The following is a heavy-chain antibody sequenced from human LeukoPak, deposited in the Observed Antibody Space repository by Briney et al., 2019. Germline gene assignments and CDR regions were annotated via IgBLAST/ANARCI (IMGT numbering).Heavy chain of an antibody. CDR1: GYTFTSYA. CDR3: AREYSSPVPNYYYYYMDV. CDR2: INTNTGNP. V-gene: IGHV7-4-1*02. D-gene: IGHD6-13*01. Sequence: ASVKVSCKASGYTFTSYAMNWVRQAPGQGLEWMGWINTNTGNPTYAQGFTGRFVFSLDTSVSTAYLQISSLKAEDTAVYYCAREYSSPVPNYYYYYMDVWGKGTTVTVSS. J-gene: IGHJ6*03.